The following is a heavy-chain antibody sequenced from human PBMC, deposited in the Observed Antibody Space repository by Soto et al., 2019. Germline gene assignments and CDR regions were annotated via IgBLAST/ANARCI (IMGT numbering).Heavy chain of an antibody. D-gene: IGHD4-4*01. CDR1: GDTFGRFT. Sequence: QIRLVQSGAEVQKPGSSVRVSCKASGDTFGRFTINWVRQSPGQGLEWMGGIKPISDITNYAQRFQGRVTSPADASTRTVYLELSSLRSEATAMYYCARDPSTINKLIGVLFDPWGQGTLVTVSS. V-gene: IGHV1-69*01. J-gene: IGHJ5*02. CDR3: ARDPSTINKLIGVLFDP. CDR2: IKPISDIT.